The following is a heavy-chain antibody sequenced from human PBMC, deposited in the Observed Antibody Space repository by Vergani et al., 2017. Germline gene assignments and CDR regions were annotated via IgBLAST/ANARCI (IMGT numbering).Heavy chain of an antibody. CDR3: ARAARYSSWKHPIHY. J-gene: IGHJ4*02. CDR2: INWNGDST. V-gene: IGHV3-20*04. CDR1: GFTFDDYG. Sequence: EVQLVESGGGVVRPGGSRRLSCAASGFTFDDYGMSWVRQAPGKGLEWVSGINWNGDSTSYAYSVKGRFTISRDNAKNSLVLQMNSLRVEDTALYYCARAARYSSWKHPIHYLGQGAPVNVS. D-gene: IGHD5-18*01.